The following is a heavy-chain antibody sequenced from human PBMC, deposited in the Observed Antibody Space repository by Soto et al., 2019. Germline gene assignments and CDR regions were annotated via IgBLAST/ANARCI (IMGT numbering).Heavy chain of an antibody. Sequence: SETLSLTCAVYGGSFSGYYWSWIRQPPGKGLEWIGEINHSGSTNYNPSLKSRVTISVDTSKNQFSLKLSSVTAADTAVYYCARSGSSFAMIPGFLDYWGQGTLVTVS. V-gene: IGHV4-34*01. D-gene: IGHD3-3*01. CDR2: INHSGST. CDR3: ARSGSSFAMIPGFLDY. J-gene: IGHJ4*02. CDR1: GGSFSGYY.